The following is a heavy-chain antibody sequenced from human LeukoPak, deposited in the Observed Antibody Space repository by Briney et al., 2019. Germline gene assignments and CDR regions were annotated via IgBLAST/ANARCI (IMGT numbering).Heavy chain of an antibody. CDR3: ARGGYCGGDCYYQFDY. D-gene: IGHD2-21*02. V-gene: IGHV1-2*02. CDR2: IKPNSGVT. CDR1: GYTFTDYY. J-gene: IGHJ4*02. Sequence: ASVKVSCKASGYTFTDYYMHRVRQAPGQGLEWMGWIKPNSGVTNYAQKFQGRVTMTSDTSISTAYMELSRLRSDDTAVYYCARGGYCGGDCYYQFDYWGQGTLVTVSS.